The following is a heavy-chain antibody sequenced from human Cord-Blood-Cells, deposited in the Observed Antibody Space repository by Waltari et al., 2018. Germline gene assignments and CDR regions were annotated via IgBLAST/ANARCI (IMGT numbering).Heavy chain of an antibody. V-gene: IGHV4-39*01. CDR1: GGSISSSSYY. CDR3: ARRGMYSGSYYFDY. D-gene: IGHD1-26*01. J-gene: IGHJ4*02. Sequence: QLQLQESGPGLVKPSETLSLTCTVSGGSISSSSYYWGWIRQPPGKGLEWIGSIYYTGSTYYNPALESRVTISVDTSKNQFSLKLSSVTAADTAVYYCARRGMYSGSYYFDYWGQGTLVTVSS. CDR2: IYYTGST.